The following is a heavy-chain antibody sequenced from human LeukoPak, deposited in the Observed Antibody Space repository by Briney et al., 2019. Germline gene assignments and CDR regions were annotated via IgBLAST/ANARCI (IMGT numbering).Heavy chain of an antibody. Sequence: SETLSLTCTVSGGSISSYYWSWIRQPPGKGLEWIGYIYYSGSTNYNPSLKSRVTISVDTSKDQFSLKLSSVTAADTAVYYCARGDVYCSSTSCYTYWFDPWGQGTLVTVSS. CDR3: ARGDVYCSSTSCYTYWFDP. CDR2: IYYSGST. V-gene: IGHV4-59*01. D-gene: IGHD2-2*02. J-gene: IGHJ5*02. CDR1: GGSISSYY.